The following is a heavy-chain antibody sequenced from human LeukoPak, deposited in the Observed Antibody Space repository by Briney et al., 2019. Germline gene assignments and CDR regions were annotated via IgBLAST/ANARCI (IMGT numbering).Heavy chain of an antibody. J-gene: IGHJ4*02. CDR3: ARESSLTGAYFDC. D-gene: IGHD3-10*01. CDR2: IWYDGNNK. Sequence: PGGSLRLSCAASGFTLNNYGMHWVRQAPGKGLEWVAVIWYDGNNKYYVDSVKGRFTISRDNSKNTLYLQMNSLRAEDTAVYYCARESSLTGAYFDCWGQGTLVTVSS. CDR1: GFTLNNYG. V-gene: IGHV3-33*01.